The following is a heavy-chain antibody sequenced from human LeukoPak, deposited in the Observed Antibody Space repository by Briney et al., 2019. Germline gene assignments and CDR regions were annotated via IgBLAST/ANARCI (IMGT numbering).Heavy chain of an antibody. CDR2: INTDGTVT. D-gene: IGHD6-19*01. J-gene: IGHJ5*02. CDR3: ATKQWLAPPPGS. Sequence: GGSLRLSCAASGFTFSKYWMLWVRQAPGKGLESVSRINTDGTVTTYADSVKGRFTVSRDNADNTMFLQMNSVPDEDTAVYYCATKQWLAPPPGSWGQGTPVTVSS. CDR1: GFTFSKYW. V-gene: IGHV3-74*01.